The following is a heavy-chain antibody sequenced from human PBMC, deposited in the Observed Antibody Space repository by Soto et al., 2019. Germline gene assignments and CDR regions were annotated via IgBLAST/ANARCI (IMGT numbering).Heavy chain of an antibody. D-gene: IGHD3-3*01. CDR2: INAGNGNT. J-gene: IGHJ6*02. Sequence: ASVKVSCKASGYTFTSYAMHWVRQAPGQRLEWMGWINAGNGNTKYSQKFQGRVTITRDTSASTAYMELSSLRSEDTAVYYCARSRGNYDFWSGYYGGYYYGMDVWGQGTTVTVSS. CDR1: GYTFTSYA. CDR3: ARSRGNYDFWSGYYGGYYYGMDV. V-gene: IGHV1-3*01.